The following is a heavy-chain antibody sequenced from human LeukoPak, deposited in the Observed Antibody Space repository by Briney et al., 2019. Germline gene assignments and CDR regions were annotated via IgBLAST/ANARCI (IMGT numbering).Heavy chain of an antibody. J-gene: IGHJ6*02. CDR1: GFTFSGSA. V-gene: IGHV3-73*01. CDR3: ARDRGSREDGMDV. CDR2: IRSKANSYAT. Sequence: GGSLKLSCAASGFTFSGSAMHWVRQASGKGLEWVGRIRSKANSYATAYAASVKGRFTISRDDSKNTAYLQMNSLRAEDTAVYNCARDRGSREDGMDVWGQGTTVTVSS. D-gene: IGHD1-26*01.